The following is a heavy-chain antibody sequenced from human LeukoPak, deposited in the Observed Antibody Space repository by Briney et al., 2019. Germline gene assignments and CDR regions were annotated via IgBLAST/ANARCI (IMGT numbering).Heavy chain of an antibody. CDR2: IYYSGST. CDR3: ARGQQIGWYGSSAVWFDP. J-gene: IGHJ5*02. V-gene: IGHV4-59*01. CDR1: GGSISSYY. Sequence: SETLSLTCTVSGGSISSYYWSWIRQPPGKGLEWNGYIYYSGSTNYNPSLKSRVTISVDTSKNQFSLKLSSVTAADTAVYYCARGQQIGWYGSSAVWFDPWGQGTLVTVSS. D-gene: IGHD6-19*01.